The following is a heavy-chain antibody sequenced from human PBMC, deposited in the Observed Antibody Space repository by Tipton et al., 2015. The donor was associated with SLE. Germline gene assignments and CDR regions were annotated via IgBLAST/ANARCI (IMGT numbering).Heavy chain of an antibody. CDR2: INHSGST. D-gene: IGHD5-24*01. Sequence: TLSLTCTVSGGSIRSFYWSWIRQPPGKGLEWIGEINHSGSTSYNPSLKSRVTISVDTSKNQFSLKLSSVTAADTAVYYCARQEMATIRAFDIWGQGTMVTVSS. J-gene: IGHJ3*02. V-gene: IGHV4-34*01. CDR3: ARQEMATIRAFDI. CDR1: GGSIRSFY.